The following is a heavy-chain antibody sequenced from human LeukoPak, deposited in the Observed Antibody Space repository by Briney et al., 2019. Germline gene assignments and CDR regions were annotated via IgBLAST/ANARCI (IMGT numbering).Heavy chain of an antibody. CDR2: INPSGGST. V-gene: IGHV1-46*01. Sequence: ASVKVSCKASGYTFTSYYMHWVRQAPGQGLEWMGIINPSGGSTSYAQKFQGRVTMTRDTSTSTVYMELSSLRSEDTAVYYCARELSRSGDSFYYYYGMDVWGKGTTVTVSS. CDR3: ARELSRSGDSFYYYYGMDV. CDR1: GYTFTSYY. J-gene: IGHJ6*04. D-gene: IGHD3-3*01.